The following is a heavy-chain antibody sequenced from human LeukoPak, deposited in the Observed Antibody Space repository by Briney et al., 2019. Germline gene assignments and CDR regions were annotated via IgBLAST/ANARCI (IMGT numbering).Heavy chain of an antibody. J-gene: IGHJ4*02. D-gene: IGHD3-10*01. CDR1: GGTFSSYG. CDR3: ARLSIGGYYYGSGFDY. CDR2: IIPSFGTV. Sequence: SVKVSCKASGGTFSSYGISWVRQAPGQGLEWMGGIIPSFGTVNYAQKFQGRVTITAEESTRTAYMELSSLRSEDTAVYYCARLSIGGYYYGSGFDYWGQGTLVTVSS. V-gene: IGHV1-69*13.